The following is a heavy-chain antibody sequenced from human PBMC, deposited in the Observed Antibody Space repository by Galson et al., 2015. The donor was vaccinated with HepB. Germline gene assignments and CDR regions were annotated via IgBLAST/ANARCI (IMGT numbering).Heavy chain of an antibody. CDR2: INPSGGST. CDR1: GYTFTSYY. CDR3: ARESMAAAGWSSGYSTYYFDY. J-gene: IGHJ4*02. V-gene: IGHV1-46*01. Sequence: SVKVSCKASGYTFTSYYMHWVRQAPGQGLEWMGIINPSGGSTSYAQKFQGRVTMTRDTSTSTVYMELSSLRSEDTAVYYCARESMAAAGWSSGYSTYYFDYWGQGTLVTVSS. D-gene: IGHD3-22*01.